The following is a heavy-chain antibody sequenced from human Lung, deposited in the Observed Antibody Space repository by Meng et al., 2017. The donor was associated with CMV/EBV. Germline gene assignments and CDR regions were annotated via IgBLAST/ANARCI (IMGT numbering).Heavy chain of an antibody. V-gene: IGHV4-4*02. CDR3: ARVGQWLPIDY. J-gene: IGHJ4*02. Sequence: QGHLPGSGHGLVQPSGTLSLTCAVSGGSISSSNWWSWVRQPPGKGLEWIGEIYHSGSTNYNPSLKSRVTISVDKSKNQFSLNLSSVTAADTAVYYCARVGQWLPIDYWGQGTLVTVSS. D-gene: IGHD6-19*01. CDR1: GGSISSSNW. CDR2: IYHSGST.